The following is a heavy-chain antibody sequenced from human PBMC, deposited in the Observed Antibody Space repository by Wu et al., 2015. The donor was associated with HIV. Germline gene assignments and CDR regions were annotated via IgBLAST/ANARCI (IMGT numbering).Heavy chain of an antibody. V-gene: IGHV1-2*02. CDR1: GYTFTGYY. Sequence: QVQLVQSGAEVKKPGASVKVSCKASGYTFTGYYMHWVRQAPGQGLEWMGWINPNSGGTNYAQKLQGRVTMTTDTSTSTAYMELRSLRSDDTAVYYCASSESTVTHLYYGMDVWGQGTTVTVSS. CDR3: ASSESTVTHLYYGMDV. CDR2: INPNSGGT. J-gene: IGHJ6*02. D-gene: IGHD4-17*01.